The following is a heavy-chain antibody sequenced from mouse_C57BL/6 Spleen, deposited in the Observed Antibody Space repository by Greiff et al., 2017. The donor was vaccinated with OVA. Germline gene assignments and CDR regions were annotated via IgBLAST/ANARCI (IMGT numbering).Heavy chain of an antibody. CDR2: IRTKANGYTT. J-gene: IGHJ3*01. V-gene: IGHV7-3*01. CDR1: GFTFTHYY. Sequence: EVQGVESGPGLVQPGPSLTLSCAASGFTFTHYYISWVRQPPGKALEWLGFIRTKANGYTTEYSASVKGPFTISRDNSQRIRDLQMNALGAEDSAAYYGARCSRGGGFACWGQGALVTVA. CDR3: ARCSRGGGFAC.